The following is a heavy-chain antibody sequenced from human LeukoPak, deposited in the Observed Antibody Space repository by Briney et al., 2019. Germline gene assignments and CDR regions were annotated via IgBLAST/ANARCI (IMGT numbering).Heavy chain of an antibody. CDR1: GYTFTGYY. D-gene: IGHD2-15*01. CDR3: APLGYCSGSTCYNGN. CDR2: INPNSGGT. V-gene: IGHV1-2*02. Sequence: GASVKVSCKASGYTFTGYYMHWVRQAAGQGLEWMGWINPNSGGTNYAQQFQGRVTMTRDTSITTAYMELNRLRSDDTAVYYCAPLGYCSGSTCYNGNWGQGTLVTVSS. J-gene: IGHJ4*02.